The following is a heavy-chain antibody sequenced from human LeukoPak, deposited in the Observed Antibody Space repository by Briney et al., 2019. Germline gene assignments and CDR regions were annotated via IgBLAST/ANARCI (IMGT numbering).Heavy chain of an antibody. J-gene: IGHJ3*02. CDR2: ISTYNGNT. V-gene: IGHV1-18*04. Sequence: ASVTVSCKASGYTFTSYGISWVRQAPGQGLEWMGWISTYNGNTNYAQKLQDRVTMNTDTSTSTAYMELMSLRSDDAVVYYGARGIPDIVVVVAADGACDIWGQWTMVTVSS. CDR3: ARGIPDIVVVVAADGACDI. CDR1: GYTFTSYG. D-gene: IGHD2-15*01.